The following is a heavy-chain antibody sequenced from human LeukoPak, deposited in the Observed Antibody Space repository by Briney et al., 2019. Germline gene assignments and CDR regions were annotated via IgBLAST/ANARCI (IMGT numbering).Heavy chain of an antibody. CDR3: ARDLPVRGGNIEGLIDY. V-gene: IGHV1-2*02. D-gene: IGHD3-16*01. CDR1: GHTFTGYY. J-gene: IGHJ4*02. Sequence: ASVKVSCKASGHTFTGYYMHWVRQAPGQGLEWMGWISPNSGGTNYAQKFQGRVTMTRDTSISTAYMELSRLRSDDTAVYYCARDLPVRGGNIEGLIDYWGQGTLVTVSS. CDR2: ISPNSGGT.